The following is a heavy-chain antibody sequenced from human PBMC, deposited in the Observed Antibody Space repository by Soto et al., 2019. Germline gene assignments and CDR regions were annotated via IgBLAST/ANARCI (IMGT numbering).Heavy chain of an antibody. D-gene: IGHD3-16*01. CDR1: GFTFSSYS. CDR3: ATSNWGTYYDYVWGANQPLHYYYGMDV. V-gene: IGHV3-48*02. J-gene: IGHJ6*02. CDR2: ISSSSSTI. Sequence: QPGGSLRLSCAASGFTFSSYSMNWVRQAPGKGLEWVSYISSSSSTIYYADSVKGRFTISRDNAKNSLYLQMNSLRDEDTAVYYCATSNWGTYYDYVWGANQPLHYYYGMDVWGQGTTVTVSS.